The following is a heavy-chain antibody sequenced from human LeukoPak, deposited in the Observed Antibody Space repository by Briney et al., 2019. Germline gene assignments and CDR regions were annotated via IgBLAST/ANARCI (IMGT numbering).Heavy chain of an antibody. D-gene: IGHD2-15*01. Sequence: SETLSLTCTVSGGSISNYYWSWIRQPPGKGLEWIGYIYYSGSTNYNPSLKGRVTISVDTSKNQFSLKLSSVTAADTAVYYCARDLRDCSGGSCRRGGYFDYWGQGTLVTVSS. CDR2: IYYSGST. CDR3: ARDLRDCSGGSCRRGGYFDY. CDR1: GGSISNYY. J-gene: IGHJ4*02. V-gene: IGHV4-59*01.